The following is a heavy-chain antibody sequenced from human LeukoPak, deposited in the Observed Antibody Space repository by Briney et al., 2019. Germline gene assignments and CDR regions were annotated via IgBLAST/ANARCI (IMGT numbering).Heavy chain of an antibody. CDR1: GGSFSAYY. D-gene: IGHD6-13*01. CDR2: INHSGTT. Sequence: SETLSLTCAVYGGSFSAYYWSWIRQPPGKGLEWIAEINHSGTTNYKPSLKSRVTISIDTSKNQSSLKLSSVTAADTAVYYCASSRGYSSSLWYYYMDVWGKGTTVTVSS. V-gene: IGHV4-34*01. CDR3: ASSRGYSSSLWYYYMDV. J-gene: IGHJ6*03.